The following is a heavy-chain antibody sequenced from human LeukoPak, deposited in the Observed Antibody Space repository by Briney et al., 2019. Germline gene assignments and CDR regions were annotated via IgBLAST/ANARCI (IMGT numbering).Heavy chain of an antibody. J-gene: IGHJ4*02. D-gene: IGHD3-22*01. CDR3: ARGPVSSSGFFDY. V-gene: IGHV3-11*01. Sequence: GGSLRLSCAASGFTFNDYHMSWIRQASGKGLEWVSYVSSSGGTISYADSVKGRFSISRDNAKKSLYLQMNSLRAEDTAVYYCARGPVSSSGFFDYWGQGTLVTVSS. CDR2: VSSSGGTI. CDR1: GFTFNDYH.